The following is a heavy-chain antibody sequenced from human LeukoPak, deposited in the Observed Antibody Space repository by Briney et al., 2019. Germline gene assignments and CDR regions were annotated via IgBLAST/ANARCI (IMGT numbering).Heavy chain of an antibody. CDR1: GGSFSGYY. CDR3: AGRDINVNIVATQSAFDI. J-gene: IGHJ3*02. V-gene: IGHV4-34*01. CDR2: INHSGST. Sequence: PSETLSLTCAVYGGSFSGYYWSWIRQPPGKGLEWIGEINHSGSTNYNPSLKSRDTISVDTSKNQFSLKLSSVTAADTAVYYCAGRDINVNIVATQSAFDIWGRGTMVTVSS. D-gene: IGHD5-12*01.